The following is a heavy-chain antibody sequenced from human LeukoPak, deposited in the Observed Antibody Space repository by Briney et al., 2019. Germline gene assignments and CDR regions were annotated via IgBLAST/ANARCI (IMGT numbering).Heavy chain of an antibody. CDR2: VSGSGGST. V-gene: IGHV3-23*01. Sequence: PGGSLRLSCAASGFTFSSYAMGWVRQAPGKGLEWVSAVSGSGGSTYCADSVKGRFTISRDNSKNTLYLQMNSLRAEDTAVYYCASWGYSGYDSHWGQGTLVTVSS. CDR3: ASWGYSGYDSH. D-gene: IGHD5-12*01. CDR1: GFTFSSYA. J-gene: IGHJ4*02.